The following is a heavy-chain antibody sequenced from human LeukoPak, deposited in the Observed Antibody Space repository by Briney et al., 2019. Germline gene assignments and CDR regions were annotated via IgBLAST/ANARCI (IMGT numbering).Heavy chain of an antibody. CDR3: ARGVPAAWGYYYYGMDV. J-gene: IGHJ6*02. CDR2: MNPNSGNT. V-gene: IGHV1-8*01. CDR1: GYTFTSYD. D-gene: IGHD2-2*01. Sequence: ASVKVSCKASGYTFTSYDINWVRQATGQGLEWMGWMNPNSGNTGYAQKFQGGVTMTRNTSISTAYMELSSLRSEDTAVYYCARGVPAAWGYYYYGMDVWGQGTTVTVSS.